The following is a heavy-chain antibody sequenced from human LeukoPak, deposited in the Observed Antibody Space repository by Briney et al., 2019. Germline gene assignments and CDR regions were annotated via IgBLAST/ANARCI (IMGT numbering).Heavy chain of an antibody. V-gene: IGHV3-30*03. Sequence: GGSLRLSCAASGFTFSSYGMHWVRQAPGKGLEWVAVISYDGSNKYYADPVKGRFTISRDNSKNTLYLQMNSLRAEDTTVYYCASSFRPDNDYWGQGTLVTVSS. D-gene: IGHD1-14*01. J-gene: IGHJ4*02. CDR1: GFTFSSYG. CDR3: ASSFRPDNDY. CDR2: ISYDGSNK.